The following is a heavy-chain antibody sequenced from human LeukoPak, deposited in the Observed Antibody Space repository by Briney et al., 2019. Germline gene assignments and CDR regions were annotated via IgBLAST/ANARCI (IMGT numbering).Heavy chain of an antibody. Sequence: SVKVSCKASGGTFSSYAISWVRQAPGQGLEWMGGIIPIFGTANYAQKFQGRVTITTDESTSTAYMELSSPRSEDTAVYYCATSVGAMNAFDIWGQGTMVTVSS. J-gene: IGHJ3*02. D-gene: IGHD1-26*01. CDR1: GGTFSSYA. CDR2: IIPIFGTA. V-gene: IGHV1-69*05. CDR3: ATSVGAMNAFDI.